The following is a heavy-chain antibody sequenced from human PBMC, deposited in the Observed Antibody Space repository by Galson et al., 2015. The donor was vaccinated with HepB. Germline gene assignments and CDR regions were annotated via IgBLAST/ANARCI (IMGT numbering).Heavy chain of an antibody. D-gene: IGHD3-3*01. Sequence: QSGAEVKKPGASVKVSCKASGYTFTGYYMHWVRQAPGQGLEWMGWINPNSGGTNYAQKFQGRVTMTRDTSISTAYMELSRLRSDDTAVYYCARDLGLDYDFWSGYSLVEWGQGTLVTVSS. CDR3: ARDLGLDYDFWSGYSLVE. CDR1: GYTFTGYY. J-gene: IGHJ4*02. CDR2: INPNSGGT. V-gene: IGHV1-2*02.